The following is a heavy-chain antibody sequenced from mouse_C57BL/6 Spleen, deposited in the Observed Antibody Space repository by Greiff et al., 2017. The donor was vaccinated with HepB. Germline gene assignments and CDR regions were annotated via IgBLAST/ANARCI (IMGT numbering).Heavy chain of an antibody. D-gene: IGHD2-2*01. CDR2: IRSKSSNYAT. V-gene: IGHV10-3*01. Sequence: EVQLVESGGGLVQPKGSLKLSCAASGFTFNTYAMHWVRQAPGQGLEWVARIRSKSSNYATYYADSVKDRFTISRDDSQSMLYLQMNNLKTEYKAMYYCVREEPSLWLGYWGQGTTLTVSS. CDR1: GFTFNTYA. CDR3: VREEPSLWLGY. J-gene: IGHJ2*01.